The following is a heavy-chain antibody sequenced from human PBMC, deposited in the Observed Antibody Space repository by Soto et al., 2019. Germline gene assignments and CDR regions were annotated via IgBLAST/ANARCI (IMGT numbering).Heavy chain of an antibody. V-gene: IGHV3-30*18. J-gene: IGHJ4*02. Sequence: QVQLVESGGGVVQPGRSLRLSCAASGFTFSNYGMHWVRQAPGKGLEWVALISYDGSNKYYADSVKGRFTISRDNTKNTLYLQMNSLRAEDSAMYYCAKDLHSSGWAAYNFDYWGQGTLVTVSS. CDR2: ISYDGSNK. CDR3: AKDLHSSGWAAYNFDY. CDR1: GFTFSNYG. D-gene: IGHD6-25*01.